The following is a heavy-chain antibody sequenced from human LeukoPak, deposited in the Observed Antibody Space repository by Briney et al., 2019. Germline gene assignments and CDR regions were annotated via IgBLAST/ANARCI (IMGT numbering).Heavy chain of an antibody. V-gene: IGHV4-30-2*01. CDR1: GGSISSGGYS. CDR3: ARAHSYGSGSYYPYYFDY. D-gene: IGHD3-10*01. J-gene: IGHJ4*02. CDR2: TYHSGST. Sequence: SETLSLTCAVSGGSISSGGYSWSWIRQPPGKGLEWIGYTYHSGSTYYNPSLKSRVTISVDRSKNQFSLKLSSVTAADTAVYYCARAHSYGSGSYYPYYFDYWGQGTLVTVSS.